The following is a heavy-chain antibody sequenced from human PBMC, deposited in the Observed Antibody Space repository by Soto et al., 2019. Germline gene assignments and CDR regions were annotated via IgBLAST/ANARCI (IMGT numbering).Heavy chain of an antibody. J-gene: IGHJ5*02. CDR1: GGTFSNYA. CDR3: AKDGGKDGYFGNWFDP. V-gene: IGHV1-69*13. CDR2: IIPIFGSA. D-gene: IGHD5-12*01. Sequence: ASVKVSCKASGGTFSNYAITWVRQAPGQGLEWLSRIIPIFGSANYAQKFQGRVTITADESTTTAYMELSSLRFDYTAVYYCAKDGGKDGYFGNWFDPWGQGTLVTVSS.